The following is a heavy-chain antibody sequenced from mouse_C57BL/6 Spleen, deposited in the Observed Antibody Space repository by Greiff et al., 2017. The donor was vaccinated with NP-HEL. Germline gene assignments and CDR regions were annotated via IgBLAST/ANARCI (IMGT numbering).Heavy chain of an antibody. Sequence: LQESGPELVKPGASVKISCKASGYSFTDYNMNWVKQSNGKSLEWIGVINPNYGTTSYNQKFKGKATLTVDQSSSTAYMQLNSLTSEDSAVYYCARWDWTPYYYAMDYWGQGTSVTVSS. V-gene: IGHV1-39*01. CDR1: GYSFTDYN. D-gene: IGHD4-1*01. CDR2: INPNYGTT. J-gene: IGHJ4*01. CDR3: ARWDWTPYYYAMDY.